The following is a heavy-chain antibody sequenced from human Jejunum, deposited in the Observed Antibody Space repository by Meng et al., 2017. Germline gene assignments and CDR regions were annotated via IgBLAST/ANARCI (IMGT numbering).Heavy chain of an antibody. CDR3: ARDDCGDDCHYYDYGMDV. Sequence: GGFRRLSCAASGFTLSDYEMNGARQAPGKGLEWVSYMSTSGRTIYYADSVKGRFTISRDNAKNSLYQQMNSLRAEDTAVYYGARDDCGDDCHYYDYGMDVWGQGTTVTVSS. CDR2: MSTSGRTI. J-gene: IGHJ6*02. D-gene: IGHD2-21*02. V-gene: IGHV3-48*03. CDR1: GFTLSDYE.